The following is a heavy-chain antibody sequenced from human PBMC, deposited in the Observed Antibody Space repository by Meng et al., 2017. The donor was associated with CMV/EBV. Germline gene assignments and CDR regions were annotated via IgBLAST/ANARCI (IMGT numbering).Heavy chain of an antibody. V-gene: IGHV3-21*01. CDR3: ARGSSSSYYYYGMDV. CDR1: GFTFSRSA. Sequence: GGSLRLSCAASGFTFSRSAMHWVRQAPGKGLEWVSSISSSSSYIYYADSVKGRFTISRDNAKNSLYLQMNSLRAEDTAVYYCARGSSSSYYYYGMDVWGQGTTVTVSS. D-gene: IGHD6-6*01. J-gene: IGHJ6*02. CDR2: ISSSSSYI.